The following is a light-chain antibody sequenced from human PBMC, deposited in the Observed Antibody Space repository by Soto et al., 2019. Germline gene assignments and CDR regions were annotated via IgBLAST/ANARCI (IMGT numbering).Light chain of an antibody. Sequence: EIVMTQSPATLSVSPGERATLSCRASQSVSSNLAGYQQKPGQAPRLLIYGASTRATGIPARFSGSGSGTEFTLTISSLQSEDFAVYYCQQYNNRYTFGQGTKLEIK. CDR3: QQYNNRYT. CDR1: QSVSSN. CDR2: GAS. V-gene: IGKV3-15*01. J-gene: IGKJ2*01.